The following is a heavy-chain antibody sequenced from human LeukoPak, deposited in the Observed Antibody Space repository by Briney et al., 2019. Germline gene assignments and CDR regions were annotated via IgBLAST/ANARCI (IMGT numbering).Heavy chain of an antibody. J-gene: IGHJ4*02. CDR2: ISSNGGST. V-gene: IGHV3-64*01. Sequence: PGGSLRLSCAASGFTFSSYATHWVRQAPGKGLEYASAISSNGGSTYYANSVKGRFTISRDNSKNTLYLQMGSLRAEDMAVYYCARVQPGCTFDYWGQGTLVTVSS. CDR3: ARVQPGCTFDY. CDR1: GFTFSSYA. D-gene: IGHD1-1*01.